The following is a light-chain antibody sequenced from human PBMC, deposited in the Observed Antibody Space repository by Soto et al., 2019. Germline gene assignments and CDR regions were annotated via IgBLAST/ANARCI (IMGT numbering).Light chain of an antibody. Sequence: EIVLTQSPATLSLSPGERATLSCRASQSISNYLAWYQQQPGQTPRRLIYDASNRATGIPARFSGSGSGTDFTLTISSLEPEEFAVYLGLQRSHWPPGLTFGGGNKVEIK. CDR2: DAS. J-gene: IGKJ4*01. V-gene: IGKV3-11*01. CDR3: LQRSHWPPGLT. CDR1: QSISNY.